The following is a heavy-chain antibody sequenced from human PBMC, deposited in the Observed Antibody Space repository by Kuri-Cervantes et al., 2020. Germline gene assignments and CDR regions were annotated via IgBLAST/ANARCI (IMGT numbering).Heavy chain of an antibody. CDR1: GFTFSSYS. J-gene: IGHJ4*02. Sequence: GGSLRLSCAASGFTFSSYSMNWVRQAPGKGLEWLGRIKRESDGGTADYAASVKGRFSISRDDSKNTLYLQMNSLETEDTAVYYCAAPVRTTSFDYWGQGTLVTVSS. CDR2: IKRESDGGTA. V-gene: IGHV3-15*01. CDR3: AAPVRTTSFDY. D-gene: IGHD1/OR15-1a*01.